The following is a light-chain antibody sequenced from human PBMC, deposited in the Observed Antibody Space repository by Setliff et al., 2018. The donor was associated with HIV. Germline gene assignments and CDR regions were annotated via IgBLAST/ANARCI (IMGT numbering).Light chain of an antibody. V-gene: IGLV1-40*01. CDR3: QSYDTRPNGWV. Sequence: QSALAQPPSVSGAPGQRVIISCTGSRTNIGAGYDVHWFQQLPGTAPRLLVFGNYNRPSGVPDRFSGSKSGTSGSLVITGLHAEDEADYYCQSYDTRPNGWVFGGGTKVTVL. CDR1: RTNIGAGYD. CDR2: GNY. J-gene: IGLJ3*02.